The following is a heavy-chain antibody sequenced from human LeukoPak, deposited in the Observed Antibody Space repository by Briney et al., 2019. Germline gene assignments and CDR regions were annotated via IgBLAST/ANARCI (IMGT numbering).Heavy chain of an antibody. CDR1: GGSISSSSYY. CDR3: ARRRTSAAYDY. D-gene: IGHD6-13*01. J-gene: IGHJ4*02. V-gene: IGHV4-39*07. Sequence: SETLSLTCTVSGGSISSSSYYWGWIRQPPGKGLKWIGSIYYSGSTYYNPSLKSRVTISVDTSKNQFSLKLSSVTAADTAVYYCARRRTSAAYDYWGQGTLVTVSS. CDR2: IYYSGST.